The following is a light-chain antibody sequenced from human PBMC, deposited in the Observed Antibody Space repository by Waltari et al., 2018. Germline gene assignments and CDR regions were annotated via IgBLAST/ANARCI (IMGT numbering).Light chain of an antibody. V-gene: IGKV2-30*02. J-gene: IGKJ1*01. CDR2: KVS. CDR3: MQGTHWPPWT. CDR1: QSLVHSDGNTY. Sequence: DVVMTQSPLSLPVTLGQPASISCRLSQSLVHSDGNTYLSWFQQRPGQSPRRLIYKVSNRDSGVPDRFSGSGSGTDFTLKISRVEAEDVGVYYCMQGTHWPPWTFGQGTKVEIQ.